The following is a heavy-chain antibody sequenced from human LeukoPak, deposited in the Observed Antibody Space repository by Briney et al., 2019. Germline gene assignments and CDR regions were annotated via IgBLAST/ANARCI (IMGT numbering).Heavy chain of an antibody. D-gene: IGHD3-22*01. CDR3: ARDPYYYDSSGYYDAFDI. Sequence: GASVKVSCKASGYTFTSYDINWVRQATGQGLEWMGWMNPNSGNTGYAQKFQGRVTMTRDMSTSTVYMELSSLRSEDTAVYYCARDPYYYDSSGYYDAFDIWGQGTMVTVSS. CDR2: MNPNSGNT. V-gene: IGHV1-8*01. CDR1: GYTFTSYD. J-gene: IGHJ3*02.